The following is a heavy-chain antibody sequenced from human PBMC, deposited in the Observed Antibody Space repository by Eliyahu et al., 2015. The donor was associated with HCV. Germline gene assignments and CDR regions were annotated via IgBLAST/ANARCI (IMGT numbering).Heavy chain of an antibody. J-gene: IGHJ6*03. V-gene: IGHV3-15*01. Sequence: EVQLVESGGGLVKPGGSLRLSCAASGFTFSKAWMSWVRQAPGKGPGGVGPIKSKTDGGTTDYAAPVKGRFTISRDDSKSTLYLQMNSLKTEDTAVYYCTTGAPGGFDYYLDVWGQGTTVTVSS. CDR2: IKSKTDGGTT. D-gene: IGHD3-10*01. CDR3: TTGAPGGFDYYLDV. CDR1: GFTFSKAW.